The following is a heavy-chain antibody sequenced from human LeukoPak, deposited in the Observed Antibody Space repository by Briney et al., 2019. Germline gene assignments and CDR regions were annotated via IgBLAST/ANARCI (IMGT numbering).Heavy chain of an antibody. CDR3: ATDYGDYIMDY. CDR1: GGTFSSYA. V-gene: IGHV1-69*04. J-gene: IGHJ4*02. CDR2: IIPILGIA. D-gene: IGHD4-17*01. Sequence: VASVKVSCKASGGTFSSYAISWVRQTPGQGLEWMGRIIPILGIANYAQKFQGRVTITADKSTSTAYMELSSLRSEDTAVYYCATDYGDYIMDYWGQGTLVNVSS.